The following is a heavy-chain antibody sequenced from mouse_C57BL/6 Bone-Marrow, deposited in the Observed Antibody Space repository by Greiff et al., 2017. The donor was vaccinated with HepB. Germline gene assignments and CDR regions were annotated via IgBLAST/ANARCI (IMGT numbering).Heavy chain of an antibody. V-gene: IGHV7-1*01. CDR3: ARDADWDAMDY. CDR2: SRNKANDYTT. Sequence: EVQLMESGGGLVQSGRSLRLSCATSGFTFSDFYMEWVRQAPGKGLEWIAASRNKANDYTTEYSASVKGRFIVSRDTSQSILYLQMNALRAEDTAIYYCARDADWDAMDYWGQGTSVTVSS. J-gene: IGHJ4*01. D-gene: IGHD4-1*01. CDR1: GFTFSDFY.